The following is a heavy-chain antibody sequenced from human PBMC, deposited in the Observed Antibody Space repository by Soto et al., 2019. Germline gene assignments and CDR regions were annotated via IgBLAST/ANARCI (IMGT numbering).Heavy chain of an antibody. V-gene: IGHV1-8*01. CDR1: GYTFTSYD. Sequence: GASVKVSCKASGYTFTSYDINWVRQATGQGLEWMGWMNPNSGNTGYAQKFQGRVTMTRNTSISTAYMELSSLRAEDTAVYYCAKDPQQLIVYFDYWGQGTQVTSPQ. CDR2: MNPNSGNT. CDR3: AKDPQQLIVYFDY. D-gene: IGHD6-13*01. J-gene: IGHJ4*02.